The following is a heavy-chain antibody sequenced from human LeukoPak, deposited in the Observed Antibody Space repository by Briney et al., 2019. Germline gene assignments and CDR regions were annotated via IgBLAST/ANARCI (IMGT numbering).Heavy chain of an antibody. J-gene: IGHJ4*02. Sequence: TGGSLRLSCAASGFTFSSYWMSWVRQAPGKGLEWVANIKKDGSDKYYVDSVKGRFTISRDNAKTSLYLQMNSLRAEDTAVYSCARHLSGVTGYTYGRGIDYWGQGTLVTVSS. D-gene: IGHD5-18*01. CDR1: GFTFSSYW. CDR3: ARHLSGVTGYTYGRGIDY. CDR2: IKKDGSDK. V-gene: IGHV3-7*01.